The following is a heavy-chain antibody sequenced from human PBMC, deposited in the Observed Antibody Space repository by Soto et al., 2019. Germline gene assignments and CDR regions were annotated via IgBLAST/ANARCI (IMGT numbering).Heavy chain of an antibody. D-gene: IGHD1-26*01. J-gene: IGHJ4*02. CDR3: ARQEGATRDFDS. V-gene: IGHV3-53*02. Sequence: EVQLVETGGGLIPPGGSLRLSCAASGFTVSSDYMNWVRQAPGKGLEWVSVIYRGGSKYYADSVKGRFTISRDSSKNTVHLQMNSLRAEDTAVYYCARQEGATRDFDSWGQGTLVTVSS. CDR2: IYRGGSK. CDR1: GFTVSSDY.